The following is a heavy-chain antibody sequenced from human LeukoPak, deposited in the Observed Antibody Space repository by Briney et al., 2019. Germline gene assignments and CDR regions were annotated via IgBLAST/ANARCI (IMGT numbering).Heavy chain of an antibody. D-gene: IGHD2-8*01. CDR3: ARHPEYCTNGVCYIEGY. Sequence: ASVKVSCKASGYTFTRYYMHCVRQAPGQGLEWMGRINPNSGGTNYAQKFQGRVTMTRDTSISTAYMELSRLRSDDTAAYYCARHPEYCTNGVCYIEGYWGQGTLVTVSS. V-gene: IGHV1-2*06. J-gene: IGHJ4*02. CDR2: INPNSGGT. CDR1: GYTFTRYY.